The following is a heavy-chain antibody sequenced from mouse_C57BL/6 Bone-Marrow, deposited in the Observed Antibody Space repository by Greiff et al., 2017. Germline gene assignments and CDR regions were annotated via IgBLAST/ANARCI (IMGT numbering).Heavy chain of an antibody. D-gene: IGHD1-1*01. CDR2: IDPETGGT. CDR3: TRGGDMTAVGADY. Sequence: QVQLQQSGAELVRPGASVTLSCKASGYTFTDYEMHWVKQTPVHGLEWIGAIDPETGGTAYNQKFKGKAILTADKSSSTAYMELRSLTSEDSAVYYGTRGGDMTAVGADYWGQGTTLTVSS. J-gene: IGHJ2*01. CDR1: GYTFTDYE. V-gene: IGHV1-15*01.